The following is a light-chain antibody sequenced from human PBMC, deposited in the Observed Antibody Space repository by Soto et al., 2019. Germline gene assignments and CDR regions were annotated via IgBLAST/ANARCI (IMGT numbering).Light chain of an antibody. CDR3: QQYNKWQLT. Sequence: IVMTQSPATLSVSPGERATLACLAIQRVSYNFAWYQQKPGQVPRLLIYHASTRATSIPARFSGSGSGTDFTLIISSPQSEDFAVYSCQQYNKWQLTFGGGTKVEIK. V-gene: IGKV3-15*01. CDR1: QRVSYN. J-gene: IGKJ4*01. CDR2: HAS.